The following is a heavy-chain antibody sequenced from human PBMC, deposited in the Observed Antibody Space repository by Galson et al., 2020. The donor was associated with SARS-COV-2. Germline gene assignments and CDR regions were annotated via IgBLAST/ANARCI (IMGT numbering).Heavy chain of an antibody. CDR2: INPSGGST. D-gene: IGHD2-2*01. CDR3: ARDSGYCSSTSCYPHWYFDY. J-gene: IGHJ4*02. Sequence: ASVKVSCKASGYTFTSYYMHWVRQAPGQGLEWMGIINPSGGSTSYAQKFQGRVTMTRDTSTSTVYMELSSLRSEDTAVYYCARDSGYCSSTSCYPHWYFDYWGQGTLVTVSS. V-gene: IGHV1-46*01. CDR1: GYTFTSYY.